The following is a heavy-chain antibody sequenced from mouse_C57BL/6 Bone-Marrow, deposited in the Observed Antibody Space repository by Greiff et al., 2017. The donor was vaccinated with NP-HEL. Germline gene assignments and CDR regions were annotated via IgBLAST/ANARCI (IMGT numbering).Heavy chain of an antibody. CDR2: IYPGSGST. CDR3: ARRGLRYSLFAY. CDR1: GYTFTSYW. D-gene: IGHD2-12*01. J-gene: IGHJ3*01. V-gene: IGHV1-55*01. Sequence: VQLQQPGAELVKPGASVKMSCKASGYTFTSYWITWVKQRPGQGLEWIGDIYPGSGSTNYNEKFKSKATLTVDTSSSTAYMQLSSLTSEDSAVYYCARRGLRYSLFAYWGQGTLVTVSA.